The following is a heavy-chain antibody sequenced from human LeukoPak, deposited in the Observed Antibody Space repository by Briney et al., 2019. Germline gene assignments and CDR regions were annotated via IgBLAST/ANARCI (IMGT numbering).Heavy chain of an antibody. V-gene: IGHV3-20*04. CDR2: INWNGGST. Sequence: GGSLRLSCAASGFTFSSYEMNWVRQAPGKGLEWVSGINWNGGSTGYADSVKGRFTISRDNAKNSLYLQMNSLRAEDTALYYCARGKAYSGSYFYAVGYWGQGTLVTVSS. D-gene: IGHD1-26*01. CDR3: ARGKAYSGSYFYAVGY. CDR1: GFTFSSYE. J-gene: IGHJ4*02.